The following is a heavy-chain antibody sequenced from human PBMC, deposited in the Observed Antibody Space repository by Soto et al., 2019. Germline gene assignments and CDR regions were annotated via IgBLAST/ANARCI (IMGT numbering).Heavy chain of an antibody. CDR3: AREVTGRFDY. Sequence: SVKVSCKASGGTFSTSSINWLRQAPGQRPEWMGNILPVFGTADYAQKFRDRVTITADKSTNTAYMELRSLISEDTAVYYCAREVTGRFDYWGQGTLVTVSS. CDR2: ILPVFGTA. J-gene: IGHJ4*02. D-gene: IGHD1-20*01. CDR1: GGTFSTSS. V-gene: IGHV1-69*06.